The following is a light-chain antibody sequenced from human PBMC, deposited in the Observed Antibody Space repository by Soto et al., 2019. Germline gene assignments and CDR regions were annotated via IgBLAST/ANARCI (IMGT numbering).Light chain of an antibody. J-gene: IGLJ2*01. Sequence: QSVLTQPPSVSGAPGQRVTISCTGSRSNIGARYDVHWYQQRPGTAPKLLIYANNNRPSGVPDRFSGSKTGTSASLAITGLLAEDEADYFCQSYDSSLSGVVFGGGTKLTVL. V-gene: IGLV1-40*01. CDR2: ANN. CDR3: QSYDSSLSGVV. CDR1: RSNIGARYD.